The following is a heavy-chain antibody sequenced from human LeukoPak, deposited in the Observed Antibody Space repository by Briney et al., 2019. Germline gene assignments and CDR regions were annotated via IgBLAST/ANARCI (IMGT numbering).Heavy chain of an antibody. V-gene: IGHV3-23*01. CDR3: VKDSDELIAAVYNWFDP. CDR1: GFTFSSYG. CDR2: ISGSGGST. J-gene: IGHJ5*02. D-gene: IGHD6-13*01. Sequence: GGSLRLSCAASGFTFSSYGMSWVRQAPEKGLEWVSGISGSGGSTYYADSVKGRFTISRDNFKDTLYLQMNSLRAEDTAAYYCVKDSDELIAAVYNWFDPWGQGTQVTVSS.